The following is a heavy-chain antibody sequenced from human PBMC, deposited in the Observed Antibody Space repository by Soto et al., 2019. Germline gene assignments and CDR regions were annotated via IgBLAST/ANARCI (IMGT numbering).Heavy chain of an antibody. CDR2: ISDGGIRK. D-gene: IGHD1-26*01. Sequence: QVQLVESGGGVVQPGRSLRLSCAAAGFSFSDYGMHWVRQGPGKGLEWVAAISDGGIRKHYADSVKGRFTISRDNSKKTLYLHLSSLRRDDTAKYYCVKDWVGGSNRYQLDYWGQGTVVTVSS. CDR1: GFSFSDYG. CDR3: VKDWVGGSNRYQLDY. J-gene: IGHJ4*02. V-gene: IGHV3-30*18.